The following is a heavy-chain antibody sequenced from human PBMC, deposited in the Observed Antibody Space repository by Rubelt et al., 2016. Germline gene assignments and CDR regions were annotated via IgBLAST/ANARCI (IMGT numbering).Heavy chain of an antibody. J-gene: IGHJ6*02. CDR3: ARAGLRYFDWLWEYYYYGMDV. V-gene: IGHV3-33*05. D-gene: IGHD3-9*01. Sequence: MHWVRQAPGKGLEWVAVISYDGSNKYYADSVKGRFTISRDNSKNTLYLQMNSLRAEDTAVYYCARAGLRYFDWLWEYYYYGMDVWGQGTTVTVSS. CDR2: ISYDGSNK.